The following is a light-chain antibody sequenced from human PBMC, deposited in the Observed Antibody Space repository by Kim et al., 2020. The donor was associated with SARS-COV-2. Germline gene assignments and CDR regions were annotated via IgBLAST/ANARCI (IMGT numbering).Light chain of an antibody. Sequence: EIVLTQSPGTLSLSPGERATLSCRASQSISRPYLAWFQQKPGQAPRLLIHGTSTRATDIPPRFTGSGSGTDFTLTISRLEPEDFAVYYCQQSGASPWTFGQGTKVDIK. J-gene: IGKJ1*01. V-gene: IGKV3-20*01. CDR1: QSISRPY. CDR3: QQSGASPWT. CDR2: GTS.